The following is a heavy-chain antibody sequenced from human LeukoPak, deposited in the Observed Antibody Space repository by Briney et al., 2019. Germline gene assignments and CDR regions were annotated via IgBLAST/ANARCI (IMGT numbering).Heavy chain of an antibody. CDR3: ARSPVGRQQLSY. V-gene: IGHV1-2*02. Sequence: GASVKVSCKTSGYTFTTYNINWVRQATGQGLEWMGWINPNSGGTNYAQKFQGRVTMTRDTSISTAYMELSRLRSDDTDVYYCARSPVGRQQLSYWGQGTLVTVSS. CDR2: INPNSGGT. D-gene: IGHD6-13*01. J-gene: IGHJ4*02. CDR1: GYTFTTYN.